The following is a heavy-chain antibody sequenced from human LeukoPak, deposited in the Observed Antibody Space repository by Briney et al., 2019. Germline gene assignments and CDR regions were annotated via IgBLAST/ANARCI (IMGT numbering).Heavy chain of an antibody. CDR3: CASNSYYYDSSGSDY. D-gene: IGHD3-22*01. Sequence: PGGSLRLSCAASGFTFSDYSMIWVRQAPGKGLEWVSYITGTSSAIYYADSVKGRFTISRDNAKNSLYLQMNSLRAEDTAVYYCCASNSYYYDSSGSDYWGQGTLVTVSS. V-gene: IGHV3-21*05. J-gene: IGHJ4*02. CDR1: GFTFSDYS. CDR2: ITGTSSAI.